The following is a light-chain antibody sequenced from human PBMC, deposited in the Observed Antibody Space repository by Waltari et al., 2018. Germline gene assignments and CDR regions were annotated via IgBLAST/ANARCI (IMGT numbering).Light chain of an antibody. V-gene: IGLV7-43*01. J-gene: IGLJ3*02. CDR2: STD. CDR3: LLYYGGAWV. CDR1: TGAVTSHYY. Sequence: QTVVTQEPSLTVSPGGTVTLTCASSTGAVTSHYYPNWFQQKPGQAPRPLIYSTDKKHAWPPARFSGSLLGGKAALTGSDVQPEDEADFYCLLYYGGAWVFGGGTKLTVL.